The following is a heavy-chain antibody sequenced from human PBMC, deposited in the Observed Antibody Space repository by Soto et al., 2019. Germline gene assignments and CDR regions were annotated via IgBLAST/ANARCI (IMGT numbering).Heavy chain of an antibody. CDR2: SDPEDGET. J-gene: IGHJ5*02. V-gene: IGHV1-24*01. CDR3: ATEYRLPMVRGVIHWFDP. D-gene: IGHD3-10*01. CDR1: GYTLTELS. Sequence: GASVKVSCKVSGYTLTELSMHWVRQAPGKGLEWMGGSDPEDGETIYSQKFQGRVTMTEDTSTDTAYMELSSLRSEDTAVYYCATEYRLPMVRGVIHWFDPWGQGTLVTVSS.